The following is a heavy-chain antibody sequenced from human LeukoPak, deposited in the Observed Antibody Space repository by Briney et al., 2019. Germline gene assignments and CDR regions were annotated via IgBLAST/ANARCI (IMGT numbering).Heavy chain of an antibody. CDR2: INPNTGGT. V-gene: IGHV1-2*02. J-gene: IGHJ4*02. CDR3: ARAKANWGSGDY. Sequence: ASVKVSCKASEYTFTDYCVHWVRQAPGQGLEWMGWINPNTGGTNYAQKFQGRVTMTRDTSISTGYMDLSGLRSDDTAVYYCARAKANWGSGDYWGQGTLVTVSS. CDR1: EYTFTDYC. D-gene: IGHD7-27*01.